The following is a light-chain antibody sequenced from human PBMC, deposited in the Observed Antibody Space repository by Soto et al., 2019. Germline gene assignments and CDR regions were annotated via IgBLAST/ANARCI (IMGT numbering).Light chain of an antibody. J-gene: IGKJ1*01. CDR3: QHYYKWPPAWT. CDR2: DVA. CDR1: QSVDSS. V-gene: IGKV3D-15*01. Sequence: DKVMTQSPDILYVSPGQRVILSCTTSQSVDSSLAWYQQLPGQAPRLLIYDVAIRATGIPDRFSGSGSGTEFTLTISSLQSEDIAIYYCQHYYKWPPAWTFGQGTKVDIK.